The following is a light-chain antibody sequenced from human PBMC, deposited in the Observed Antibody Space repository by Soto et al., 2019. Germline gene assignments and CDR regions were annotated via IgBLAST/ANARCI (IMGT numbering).Light chain of an antibody. J-gene: IGLJ1*01. CDR2: DVG. Sequence: QSALAQPASVSGSPGQSITISCTGTRCDVGNYNYVSWYQHHPGKAPKLIIYDVGSRPSGVSNRFSGSKSGNTASLTISGLQAEDEADYYCCSYTSSSTYVFGTGTKVTVL. CDR3: CSYTSSSTYV. CDR1: RCDVGNYNY. V-gene: IGLV2-14*03.